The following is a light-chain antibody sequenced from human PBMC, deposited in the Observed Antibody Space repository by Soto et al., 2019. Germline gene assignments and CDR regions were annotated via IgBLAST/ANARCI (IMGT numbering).Light chain of an antibody. CDR2: AAS. Sequence: DIQVTQSPSSLSASVGDRVTITCRASQAITNSLAWFHQRPGKAPESLIYAASSLQTGVPSRFSGSGSETDFTLTISSLQPEDFATYYCLQDYIYPWTFGQGTKVDI. CDR1: QAITNS. J-gene: IGKJ1*01. CDR3: LQDYIYPWT. V-gene: IGKV1-16*01.